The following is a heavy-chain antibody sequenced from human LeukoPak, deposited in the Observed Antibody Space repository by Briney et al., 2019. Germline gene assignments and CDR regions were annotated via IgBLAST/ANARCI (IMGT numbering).Heavy chain of an antibody. Sequence: SETLSLTCTVSGGSISSYYWSWIRQPPGKGLEWIGYIYYSGSTNYNPALKRRVTISVDTSKNQFSLKLSSVTAADTAVYYCARHAVVANYNYYYYTDVWGKGPRSPSP. CDR1: GGSISSYY. J-gene: IGHJ6*03. D-gene: IGHD5-12*01. CDR3: ARHAVVANYNYYYYTDV. V-gene: IGHV4-59*08. CDR2: IYYSGST.